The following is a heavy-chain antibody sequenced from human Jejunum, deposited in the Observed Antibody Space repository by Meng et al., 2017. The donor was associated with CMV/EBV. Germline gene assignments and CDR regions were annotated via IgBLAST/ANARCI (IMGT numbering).Heavy chain of an antibody. Sequence: VSSGNYYWSWIRQPPGKGLEWIEYIYYSGRTNYNPSLKSRVTISVDTSKNQFSLNLSSVTAADTAVYFCARAYTYYFDTTGYYLDYWGQGTLVTVSS. CDR3: ARAYTYYFDTTGYYLDY. V-gene: IGHV4-61*01. J-gene: IGHJ4*02. CDR2: IYYSGRT. D-gene: IGHD3-22*01. CDR1: VSSGNYY.